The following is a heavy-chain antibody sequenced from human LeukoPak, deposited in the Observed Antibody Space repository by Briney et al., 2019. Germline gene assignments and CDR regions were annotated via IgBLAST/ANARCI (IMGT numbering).Heavy chain of an antibody. CDR1: GGSISSYY. Sequence: PSETLSLTCTVSGGSISSYYWSWIRQPPGKGLEWIGYIHYSGSTNYNPSLKSQVTISLDTSKNQFSLKLSSVTAADTAVYYCARGVYDILTGYYSYWGQGTLVTVSS. J-gene: IGHJ4*02. CDR2: IHYSGST. V-gene: IGHV4-59*08. CDR3: ARGVYDILTGYYSY. D-gene: IGHD3-9*01.